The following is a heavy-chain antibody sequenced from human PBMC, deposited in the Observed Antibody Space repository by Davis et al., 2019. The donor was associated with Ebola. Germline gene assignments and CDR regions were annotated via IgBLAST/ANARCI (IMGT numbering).Heavy chain of an antibody. CDR3: ARGGGGIVLMVYAS. J-gene: IGHJ4*02. CDR1: GFTFSSYW. D-gene: IGHD2-8*01. Sequence: GESLKISCAASGFTFSSYWMSWVRQAPGKGLEWVANIKQDGSEKYYVDSVKGRFTISRDNAKNSLYLQMNSLRAEDTAVYYCARGGGGIVLMVYASWGQGTLVTVSS. CDR2: IKQDGSEK. V-gene: IGHV3-7*03.